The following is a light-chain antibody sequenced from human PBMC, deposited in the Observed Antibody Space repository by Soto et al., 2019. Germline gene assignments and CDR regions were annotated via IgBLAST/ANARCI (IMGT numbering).Light chain of an antibody. V-gene: IGLV1-44*01. CDR3: ATWDDSLNASV. J-gene: IGLJ1*01. Sequence: QSVLTQPPSASGTPGQRVTIACSGSSSNIGSNTVNWYQHLPGTAPKLLIYSNNLRPSGVPDRFSGSKSGTSASLAISGLQSEDESDYYCATWDDSLNASVFGTGTKLTV. CDR1: SSNIGSNT. CDR2: SNN.